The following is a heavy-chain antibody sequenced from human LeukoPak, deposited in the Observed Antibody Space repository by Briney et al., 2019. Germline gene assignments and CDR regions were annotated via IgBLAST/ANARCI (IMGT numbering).Heavy chain of an antibody. CDR2: IIPIFGTA. CDR1: GYTFTTYF. V-gene: IGHV1-69*13. D-gene: IGHD3-9*01. J-gene: IGHJ4*02. Sequence: GASVKVSCKASGYTFTTYFMHWVRQAPGQGLEWMGGIIPIFGTANYAQKFQGRVTITADESTSTAYMELSSLRSEDTAVYYCARVRVLRYFDWTSPIGPLDYWGQGTLVTVSS. CDR3: ARVRVLRYFDWTSPIGPLDY.